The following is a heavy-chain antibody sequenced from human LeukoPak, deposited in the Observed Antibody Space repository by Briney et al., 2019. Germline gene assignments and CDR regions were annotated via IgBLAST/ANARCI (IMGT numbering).Heavy chain of an antibody. J-gene: IGHJ4*02. CDR2: IYHSGST. D-gene: IGHD6-13*01. CDR3: ARGYIPDY. Sequence: SETLSLTCTVSGYCISSGYYWGWIRQPPGKGLEWIGSIYHSGSTYYNPSLKSRVTISVDTSKNQFSLKLSSVTAADTAVYYCARGYIPDYWGQGTLVTVSS. CDR1: GYCISSGYY. V-gene: IGHV4-38-2*02.